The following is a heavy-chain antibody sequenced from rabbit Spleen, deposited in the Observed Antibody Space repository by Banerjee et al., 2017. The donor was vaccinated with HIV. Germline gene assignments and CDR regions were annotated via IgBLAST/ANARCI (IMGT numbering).Heavy chain of an antibody. J-gene: IGHJ6*01. V-gene: IGHV1S40*01. CDR3: ARDTGSSFSTYGMDL. D-gene: IGHD8-1*01. CDR1: GVSFTSNYY. CDR2: IDTGSSGFT. Sequence: QSLEESGGDLVKPGASLTLTCTASGVSFTSNYYMCWVRQAPGKGLEWIACIDTGSSGFTYFASWATGRFTISKTSSTTVTLQMTSLTAADTATYFCARDTGSSFSTYGMDLWGQGTLVTVS.